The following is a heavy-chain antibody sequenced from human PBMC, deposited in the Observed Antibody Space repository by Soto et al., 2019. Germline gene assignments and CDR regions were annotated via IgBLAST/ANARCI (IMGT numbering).Heavy chain of an antibody. V-gene: IGHV1-24*01. J-gene: IGHJ4*02. Sequence: ASVKVSFTVAWSTLPELSMHWVRQAPGKGLEWMGGFDPEDGETIYAQKFQGRVTMTEDTSTDTAYMELSSLRSEDTAVYYCATSQGRAVSPFDYWGQGTLVTVSS. D-gene: IGHD6-19*01. CDR2: FDPEDGET. CDR1: WSTLPELS. CDR3: ATSQGRAVSPFDY.